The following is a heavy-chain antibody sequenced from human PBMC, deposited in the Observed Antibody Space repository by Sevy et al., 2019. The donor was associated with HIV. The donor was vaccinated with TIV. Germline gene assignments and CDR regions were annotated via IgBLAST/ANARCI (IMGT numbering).Heavy chain of an antibody. Sequence: GGSLRLSCAASGFTFSNYAMHWVRQAPGKGLECVALVSSDGSRINNADSVKGRFTISRDNSKNTLHLQMNSLRTEDTAVYYCAEDQLGSIDYWGQGTLVTVSS. J-gene: IGHJ4*02. CDR3: AEDQLGSIDY. D-gene: IGHD7-27*01. CDR2: VSSDGSRI. CDR1: GFTFSNYA. V-gene: IGHV3-30-3*01.